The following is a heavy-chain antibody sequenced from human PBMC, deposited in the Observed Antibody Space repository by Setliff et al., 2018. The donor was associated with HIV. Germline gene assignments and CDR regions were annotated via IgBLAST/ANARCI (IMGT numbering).Heavy chain of an antibody. CDR3: ARDQSDWFY. D-gene: IGHD3-3*01. V-gene: IGHV4-38-2*02. J-gene: IGHJ4*02. CDR1: GYSIGSGSF. Sequence: SETLSLTCAVSGYSIGSGSFWGWIRQPPGKGLEWIATIPHNGGTYYNPDPSLTGRVTISVDTSKSQFSLKLNSVTAADTAVYYCARDQSDWFYWGQGTLVTVS. CDR2: IPHNGGT.